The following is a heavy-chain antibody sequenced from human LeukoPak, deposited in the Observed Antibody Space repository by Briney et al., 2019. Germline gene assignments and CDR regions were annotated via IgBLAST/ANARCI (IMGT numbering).Heavy chain of an antibody. V-gene: IGHV1-18*01. CDR2: ISAYSGNT. CDR3: ARDSCGSSSCYPDY. J-gene: IGHJ4*02. D-gene: IGHD2-2*01. Sequence: ASVKVPCKASGYTFTSYGITWVRQAPGQGLEWMGWISAYSGNTNYAQKLQGRVTMTTDTSTSTAYMELRSLRSDDTAVYYCARDSCGSSSCYPDYWGQGTLVTVSS. CDR1: GYTFTSYG.